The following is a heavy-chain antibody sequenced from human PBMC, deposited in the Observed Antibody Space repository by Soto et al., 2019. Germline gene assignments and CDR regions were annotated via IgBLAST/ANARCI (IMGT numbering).Heavy chain of an antibody. CDR1: GFTFSSYA. J-gene: IGHJ4*02. CDR3: ARGPSSLTRFDY. D-gene: IGHD2-2*01. Sequence: GGSLRLSCAASGFTFSSYAMHWVRQAPCKGLEWVAVISYDGSNKYYADSVKGRFTISRDNSKNTLYLQMNSLRAEDTAVYYCARGPSSLTRFDYWGQGTLVTVSS. V-gene: IGHV3-30-3*01. CDR2: ISYDGSNK.